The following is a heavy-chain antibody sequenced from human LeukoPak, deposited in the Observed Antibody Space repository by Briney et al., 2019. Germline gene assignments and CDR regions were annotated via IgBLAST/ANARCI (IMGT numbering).Heavy chain of an antibody. CDR1: GFTFSDYW. Sequence: PGGSLRLSCAASGFTFSDYWMSWVRQPPGKGLEWVANINQDGSEKFYVDSVKGRFTVSRDNAKNSLYLQMNSLRAEDTAVYYCARDPAVAGGSYFDYWGQGTLVTVSS. D-gene: IGHD6-19*01. J-gene: IGHJ4*02. CDR3: ARDPAVAGGSYFDY. CDR2: INQDGSEK. V-gene: IGHV3-7*05.